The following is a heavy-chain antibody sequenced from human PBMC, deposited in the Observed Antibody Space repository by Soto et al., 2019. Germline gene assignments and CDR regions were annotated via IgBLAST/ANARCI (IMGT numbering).Heavy chain of an antibody. CDR3: SRVRRKAAAGSLYYYYYYMDV. J-gene: IGHJ6*03. CDR1: GGSFSGYY. CDR2: INHSGST. Sequence: QVQLQQWGAGLLKPSETLSLTCAVYGGSFSGYYWSWIRQPPGKGLEWIGEINHSGSTNYNPSLKSPVTISVDTSKNQFSLNLSSVTAADTAVYYCSRVRRKAAAGSLYYYYYYMDVWGNGTTVTVSS. D-gene: IGHD6-13*01. V-gene: IGHV4-34*01.